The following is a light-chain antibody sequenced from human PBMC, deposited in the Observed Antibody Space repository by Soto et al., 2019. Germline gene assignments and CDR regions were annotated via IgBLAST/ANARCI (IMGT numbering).Light chain of an antibody. CDR1: RSIVSF. V-gene: IGKV1-39*01. J-gene: IGKJ3*01. CDR3: QQSYSTPRT. CDR2: AAS. Sequence: DIQMIQSPSSLSASVGDRVTISCRASRSIVSFLNWYHQRPGAAPKRLIYAASTLQSGVPSRFSGRGSGTDFTLTISSLQPEDFGTYYCQQSYSTPRTVGPGTKVEIK.